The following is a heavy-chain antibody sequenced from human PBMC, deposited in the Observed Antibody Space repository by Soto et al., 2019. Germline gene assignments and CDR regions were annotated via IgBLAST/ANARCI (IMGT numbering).Heavy chain of an antibody. CDR2: ISSSGSTI. V-gene: IGHV3-48*02. Sequence: LRLSCAASGFTFSSYSFNWVRQAPGKVLELVSYISSSGSTIHYADSVKGRFTISRDKAKNSLYLQMNSLRDEDTAVYYCARDQGGSSWFTYWGQGALVTVSS. CDR1: GFTFSSYS. CDR3: ARDQGGSSWFTY. J-gene: IGHJ4*02. D-gene: IGHD6-13*01.